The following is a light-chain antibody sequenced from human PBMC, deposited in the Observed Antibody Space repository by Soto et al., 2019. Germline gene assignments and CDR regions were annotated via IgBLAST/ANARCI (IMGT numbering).Light chain of an antibody. J-gene: IGKJ4*01. CDR3: QQRSRWPPLT. CDR1: QSVSSY. Sequence: EIVLTQSPATLSLSPGARATLSCRASQSVSSYLAWYQQKPGQAPRLLIYDASNRATGIPARFSGSGSGTDFTLTISSLEPEDFAVYYCQQRSRWPPLTFGGGTKGDTK. V-gene: IGKV3-11*01. CDR2: DAS.